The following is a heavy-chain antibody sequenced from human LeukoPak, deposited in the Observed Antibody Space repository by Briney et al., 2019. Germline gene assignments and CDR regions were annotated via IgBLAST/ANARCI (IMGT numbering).Heavy chain of an antibody. CDR1: GFTFSDYY. V-gene: IGHV3-11*01. D-gene: IGHD5-18*01. CDR2: ISSSGSTI. Sequence: GGSLRLSCAASGFTFSDYYMSWIRQAPGKGLEWVSYISSSGSTIYYADSVKGRFTISRDNAKNSLYLQMNSLRAEDTAVYYCAREFTAMAVYYYYYYGMDVWGQGTTVTVSS. J-gene: IGHJ6*02. CDR3: AREFTAMAVYYYYYYGMDV.